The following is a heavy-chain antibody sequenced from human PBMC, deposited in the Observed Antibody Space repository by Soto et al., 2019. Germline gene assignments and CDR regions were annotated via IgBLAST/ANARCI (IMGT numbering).Heavy chain of an antibody. CDR2: INHSGST. CDR1: GGSFSDYY. Sequence: PSETLSLTCAVYGGSFSDYYWSWIRQPPGKGLEWIGEINHSGSTNYNPSLKSRVSISVDTSKNQFSLKLSSVTTADTSVYYRARGRWGDYWGRGTLVTGSS. CDR3: ARGRWGDY. V-gene: IGHV4-34*01. J-gene: IGHJ4*02. D-gene: IGHD1-26*01.